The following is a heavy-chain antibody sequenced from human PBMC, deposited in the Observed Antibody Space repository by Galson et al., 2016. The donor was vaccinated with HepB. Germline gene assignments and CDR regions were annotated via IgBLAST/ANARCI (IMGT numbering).Heavy chain of an antibody. CDR1: GFSLSTSGLG. V-gene: IGHV2-5*02. CDR2: IYWDDDK. J-gene: IGHJ4*02. CDR3: AHRRSLRRFGAEIHTYFDY. D-gene: IGHD3-3*01. Sequence: PALVKPTQTLTLTCSFSGFSLSTSGLGVGWIRQPPGKALEWLALIYWDDDKRYSPSLKHRLTITEDTSKKQVVLTMTNMDPVDTARYYCAHRRSLRRFGAEIHTYFDYWGQGILVTVSS.